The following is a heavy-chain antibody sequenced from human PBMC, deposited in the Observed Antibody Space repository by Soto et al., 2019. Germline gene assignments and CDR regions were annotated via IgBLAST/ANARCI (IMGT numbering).Heavy chain of an antibody. CDR2: TYYRSKWYN. J-gene: IGHJ6*02. D-gene: IGHD3-9*01. Sequence: SQTLSLTFAISGDSVSGNSAAWNWIRQSPSRGLEWLGRTYYRSKWYNDYAVSVKSRITINPDTSRNQFSLQVKSVTPEDTAVYYCARDLTGSFAMDVWGQGTTVTVSS. V-gene: IGHV6-1*01. CDR3: ARDLTGSFAMDV. CDR1: GDSVSGNSAA.